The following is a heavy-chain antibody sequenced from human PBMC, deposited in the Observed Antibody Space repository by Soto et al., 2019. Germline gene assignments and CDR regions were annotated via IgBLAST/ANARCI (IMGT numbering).Heavy chain of an antibody. CDR1: GFTFSSYS. V-gene: IGHV3-21*01. CDR3: ARVTGQYQLLSGYYYYYMDV. D-gene: IGHD2-2*01. CDR2: ISSSSSYI. Sequence: GGSLRLSCAASGFTFSSYSMNWVRQAPGKGLEWVSSISSSSSYIYYADSVKGRFTISRDNSKNSLYLQMNSLRAEDTAVYYCARVTGQYQLLSGYYYYYMDVWGKGTTVTVSS. J-gene: IGHJ6*03.